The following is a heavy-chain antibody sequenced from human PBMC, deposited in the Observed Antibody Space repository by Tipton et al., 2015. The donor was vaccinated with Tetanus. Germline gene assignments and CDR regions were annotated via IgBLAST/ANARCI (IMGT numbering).Heavy chain of an antibody. CDR3: ARAVVWLRRDYFDY. CDR2: IYYSGST. CDR1: GGSISSYY. J-gene: IGHJ4*02. Sequence: TLSLTCTVSGGSISSYYWSWIRQPPGKGLEWIGYIYYSGSTNYNPSLKSRVTISVDTSKNQFSLKLSSVTAADTAVYYCARAVVWLRRDYFDYWGQGTLVTVSS. V-gene: IGHV4-59*01. D-gene: IGHD5-12*01.